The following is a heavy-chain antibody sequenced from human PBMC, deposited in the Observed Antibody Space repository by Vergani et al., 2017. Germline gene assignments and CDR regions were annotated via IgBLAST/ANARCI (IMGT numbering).Heavy chain of an antibody. CDR2: INWNGGST. CDR3: ARSYLTGTTPWFDP. CDR1: GFTFDDYG. D-gene: IGHD1-20*01. J-gene: IGHJ5*02. Sequence: EVQLLESGGGLVQPGGSLRLSCAASGFTFDDYGMSWVRQAPGKGLEWVSGINWNGGSTGYADSVKGRFTISRDNAKNSLYLQMNSLRAEDTALYHCARSYLTGTTPWFDPWGQGTLVTVSS. V-gene: IGHV3-20*01.